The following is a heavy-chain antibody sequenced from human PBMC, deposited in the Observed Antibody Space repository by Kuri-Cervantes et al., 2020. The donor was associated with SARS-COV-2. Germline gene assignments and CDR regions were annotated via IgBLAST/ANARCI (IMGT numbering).Heavy chain of an antibody. CDR2: VSSSSSYI. V-gene: IGHV3-21*01. CDR1: GFTFSSYS. Sequence: GGSLRLSCAASGFTFSSYSMNWVRQAPGKGLEWVSSVSSSSSYIYYADSVKGRFTISRDNAKNSLYLQMNSLRAEDTAVYYCARDEGRYSSAGMDVWGQGTTVTVSS. D-gene: IGHD3-9*01. J-gene: IGHJ6*02. CDR3: ARDEGRYSSAGMDV.